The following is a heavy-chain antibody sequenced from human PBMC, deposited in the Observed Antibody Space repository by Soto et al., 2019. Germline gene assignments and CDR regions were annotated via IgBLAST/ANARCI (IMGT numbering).Heavy chain of an antibody. CDR2: IYYSGST. V-gene: IGHV4-31*03. D-gene: IGHD2-15*01. CDR1: GGSISSGGYY. CDR3: ARGPCSGSMNFDY. J-gene: IGHJ4*02. Sequence: QVQLQESGPGLVKPSQTLSLTCTVSGGSISSGGYYWSWIRQHPGKGLEWIGYIYYSGSTYYIPSPTSRVTISVDTSMNHFSLKLSSVTAAATAVYYCARGPCSGSMNFDYWGQGTLVTVSS.